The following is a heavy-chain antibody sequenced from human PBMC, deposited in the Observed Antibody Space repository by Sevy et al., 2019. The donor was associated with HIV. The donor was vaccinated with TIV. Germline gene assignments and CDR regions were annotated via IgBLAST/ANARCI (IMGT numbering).Heavy chain of an antibody. CDR1: GFTFGSYT. CDR3: ARDNSGYFFYDY. CDR2: ISQTYDGSKK. Sequence: GGSLRLSCAASGFTFGSYTLHWVRQAPGKGLEWVALISQTYDGSKKYYTDSVQGRFTISSDNSKNTLYLQMDSLRPADTAVYYCARDNSGYFFYDYWGQGILVTVSS. V-gene: IGHV3-30-3*01. J-gene: IGHJ4*02. D-gene: IGHD3-22*01.